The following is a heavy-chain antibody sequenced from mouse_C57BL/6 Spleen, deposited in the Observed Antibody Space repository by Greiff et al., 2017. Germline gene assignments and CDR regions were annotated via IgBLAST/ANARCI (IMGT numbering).Heavy chain of an antibody. Sequence: QVQLQQSGAELVRPGTSVKVSCKASGYAFTNYLIEWVKQRPGQGLEWIGVINPGSGGTNYNEKFKGKATLTADKSSSTAYMQLSSLTSEDSADYFCAGYGNYGFAYWGQGTLVTVSA. CDR3: AGYGNYGFAY. CDR1: GYAFTNYL. CDR2: INPGSGGT. J-gene: IGHJ3*01. D-gene: IGHD2-1*01. V-gene: IGHV1-54*01.